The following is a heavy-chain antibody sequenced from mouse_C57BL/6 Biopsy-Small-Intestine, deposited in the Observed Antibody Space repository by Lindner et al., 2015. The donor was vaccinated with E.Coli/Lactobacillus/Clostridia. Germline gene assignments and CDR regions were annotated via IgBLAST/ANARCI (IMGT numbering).Heavy chain of an antibody. Sequence: VQLQESGAELVKPGASVKLSCTTSGFNIKDYYMHWVKQRTEQGLEWIGRIDPEDGETKYAPKFQGKATITADTSSNTAYLQLSSLTSEDTAVYYCARILDSHYVDYFVMDYWGQGTSVTVSS. CDR3: ARILDSHYVDYFVMDY. J-gene: IGHJ4*01. V-gene: IGHV14-2*01. CDR1: GFNIKDYY. D-gene: IGHD1-2*01. CDR2: IDPEDGET.